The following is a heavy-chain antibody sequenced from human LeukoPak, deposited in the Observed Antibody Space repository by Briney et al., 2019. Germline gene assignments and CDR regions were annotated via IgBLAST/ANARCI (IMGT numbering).Heavy chain of an antibody. CDR3: ARDRLRYSSSSRAFDI. CDR1: GFTFSSYS. D-gene: IGHD6-6*01. J-gene: IGHJ3*02. Sequence: GGSLRLSCAASGFTFSSYSMNWVRQAPGKGLEWVSYISSSSSTIYYADSVKGRFTISRDNAKNSLYLQMNSVRAEDTAVYYCARDRLRYSSSSRAFDIWGQGTMVTVSS. V-gene: IGHV3-48*01. CDR2: ISSSSSTI.